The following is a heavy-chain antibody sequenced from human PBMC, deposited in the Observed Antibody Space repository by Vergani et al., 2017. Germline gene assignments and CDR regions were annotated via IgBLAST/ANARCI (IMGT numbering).Heavy chain of an antibody. Sequence: QVQLVESGGGVVQRGGSLRLSCVSSGFSFDSHGMYWVREAPGKGLEWLTAIRYDGTNTYYGDSVKGRFIISRDNSKNTLYLEMKSLRPEDTGVYDCARGERSVSWYDYHYVLDVWGQGATVTVSS. CDR2: IRYDGTNT. J-gene: IGHJ6*02. CDR3: ARGERSVSWYDYHYVLDV. CDR1: GFSFDSHG. D-gene: IGHD6-13*01. V-gene: IGHV3-30*02.